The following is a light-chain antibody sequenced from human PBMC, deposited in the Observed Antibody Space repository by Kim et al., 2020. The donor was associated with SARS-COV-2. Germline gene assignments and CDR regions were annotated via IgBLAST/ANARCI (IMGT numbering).Light chain of an antibody. Sequence: PGERVTLSCRASQSISTSLAWYQQKPGQAPRLLIYDASTRATGIPARFSGSGSGAEFTLTISSLQSEDFAVYYCQQYNNWPPLWTFGQGTKVDIK. J-gene: IGKJ1*01. V-gene: IGKV3-15*01. CDR1: QSISTS. CDR2: DAS. CDR3: QQYNNWPPLWT.